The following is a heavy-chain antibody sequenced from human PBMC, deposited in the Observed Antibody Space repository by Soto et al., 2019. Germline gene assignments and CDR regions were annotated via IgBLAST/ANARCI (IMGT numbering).Heavy chain of an antibody. CDR3: ARHLFVYSYGLFSYYYYGMDV. V-gene: IGHV5-51*01. CDR2: IYPGDSDT. Sequence: PGESLKISCKGSGYSFTSYWIGWVRQMPGKGLEWMGIIYPGDSDTRYSPSFQGQVTISADKSISTAYLQWSSLKASDTAMYYCARHLFVYSYGLFSYYYYGMDVWGQGTTVTVSS. J-gene: IGHJ6*02. CDR1: GYSFTSYW. D-gene: IGHD5-18*01.